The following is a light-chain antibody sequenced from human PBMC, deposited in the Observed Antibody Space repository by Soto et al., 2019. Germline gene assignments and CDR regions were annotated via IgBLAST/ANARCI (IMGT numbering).Light chain of an antibody. CDR3: QQYYTTPRT. J-gene: IGKJ1*01. CDR2: WAS. V-gene: IGKV4-1*01. CDR1: QSFLYSSNNKNY. Sequence: DIVMTQSPDSLAVSVGERATINCKSSQSFLYSSNNKNYLAWYQQKPGQPPKLLIYWASTRDSGVPDRFSGGGSGTDFTLTISSLQADDVAVYYCQQYYTTPRTFGQGTKV.